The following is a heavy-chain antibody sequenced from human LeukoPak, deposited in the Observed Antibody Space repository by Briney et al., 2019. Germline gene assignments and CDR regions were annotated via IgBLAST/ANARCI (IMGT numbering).Heavy chain of an antibody. V-gene: IGHV1-18*01. CDR1: GYTFTSYG. D-gene: IGHD1-1*01. CDR3: ARIKSLVLRTAAGSFDY. Sequence: GASVKVSCKASGYTFTSYGISWVRQAPGQGLEWMGWISAYNGNTNYAQKLQGRVTMTTDTSTSTAYMELRSLRSDDTAVYYCARIKSLVLRTAAGSFDYWGQGTLVTVSS. CDR2: ISAYNGNT. J-gene: IGHJ4*02.